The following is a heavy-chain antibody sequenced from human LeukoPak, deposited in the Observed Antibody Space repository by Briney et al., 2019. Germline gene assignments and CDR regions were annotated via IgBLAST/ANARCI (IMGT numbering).Heavy chain of an antibody. CDR2: ITGNSGTT. Sequence: GGSLRLXCAASGFTVSSNYMSWVRQAPGKGLEWVSSITGNSGTTKYADSVKGRFTMSRDNSRNTLYLQMDSLRAEDTAVYYCAKDPNGDYIGAFDAWGQGTMVIVSS. CDR3: AKDPNGDYIGAFDA. CDR1: GFTVSSNY. D-gene: IGHD2-8*01. J-gene: IGHJ3*01. V-gene: IGHV3-23*01.